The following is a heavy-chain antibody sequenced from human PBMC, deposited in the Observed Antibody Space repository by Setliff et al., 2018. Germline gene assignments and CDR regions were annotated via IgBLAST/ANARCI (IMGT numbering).Heavy chain of an antibody. CDR3: ARPFSYSSGWYVYGY. D-gene: IGHD6-19*01. CDR2: IISSNYV. J-gene: IGHJ4*02. Sequence: GGSLRLSCAASGFTFSSYNMNWVRQAPGKGLEWVSSIISSNYVYYADSVKGRFTISRDNAKNSLYLQMNSLRAEDTAVYYCARPFSYSSGWYVYGYWGQGTLVTVSS. CDR1: GFTFSSYN. V-gene: IGHV3-21*04.